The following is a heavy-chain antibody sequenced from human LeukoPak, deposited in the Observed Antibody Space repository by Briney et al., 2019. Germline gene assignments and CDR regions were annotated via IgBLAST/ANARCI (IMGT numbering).Heavy chain of an antibody. D-gene: IGHD6-13*01. Sequence: ASVKVSCKASGYTFTSYYMHWVRQAPGQVREWMGIINPSGGSTSYAQKFQGRVTMTRDTSTSTVYMELSSLRSEDTAVYYCAREWGAAAAGEDYYYGMDVWGQGTTVTVSS. J-gene: IGHJ6*02. V-gene: IGHV1-46*01. CDR3: AREWGAAAAGEDYYYGMDV. CDR2: INPSGGST. CDR1: GYTFTSYY.